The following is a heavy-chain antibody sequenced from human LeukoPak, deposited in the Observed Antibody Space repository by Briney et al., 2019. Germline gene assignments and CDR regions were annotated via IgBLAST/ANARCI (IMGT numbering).Heavy chain of an antibody. CDR3: GRFTRSGDSVY. CDR2: IKQDGSEK. Sequence: GALRLSCAASGFTFSSYWMSWVRQAPGKGLEWVANIKQDGSEKQYVDYVKGRFAISRDNAENSLYLQMNSLKAEDTAVYYCGRFTRSGDSVYWGQGTLVTVSS. J-gene: IGHJ4*02. V-gene: IGHV3-7*04. D-gene: IGHD7-27*01. CDR1: GFTFSSYW.